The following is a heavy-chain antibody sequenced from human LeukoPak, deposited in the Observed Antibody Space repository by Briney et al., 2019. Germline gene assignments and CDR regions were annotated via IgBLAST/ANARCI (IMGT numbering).Heavy chain of an antibody. Sequence: GGSLRLSCAASGFTFSSYAMSWVRQAPGKGLEWVSTISGRGGTTYYADSVKGRFTISRDNSKNTLYLQMNSLRAEDTAVYYCARVSPSIAVAGTANSWGQGTLVTVSS. D-gene: IGHD6-19*01. J-gene: IGHJ5*02. CDR3: ARVSPSIAVAGTANS. CDR2: ISGRGGTT. V-gene: IGHV3-23*01. CDR1: GFTFSSYA.